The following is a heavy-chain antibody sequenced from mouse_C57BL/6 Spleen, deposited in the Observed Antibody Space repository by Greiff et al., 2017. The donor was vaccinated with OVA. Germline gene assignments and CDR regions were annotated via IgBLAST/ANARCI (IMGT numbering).Heavy chain of an antibody. J-gene: IGHJ2*01. CDR2: IYPRSGNT. CDR3: APMVTSFDY. D-gene: IGHD2-2*01. CDR1: GYTFTSYG. V-gene: IGHV1-81*01. Sequence: VKLQQSGAELARPGASVKLSCKASGYTFTSYGISWVKQRTGQGLEWIGEIYPRSGNTYYNEKFKGKATLTADKSSSTAYMELRSLTSEDSAVYFCAPMVTSFDYWGQGTTLTVSS.